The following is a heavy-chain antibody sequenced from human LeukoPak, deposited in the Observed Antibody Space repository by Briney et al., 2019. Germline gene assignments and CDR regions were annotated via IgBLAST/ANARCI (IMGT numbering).Heavy chain of an antibody. CDR2: IWSDGSNQ. V-gene: IGHV3-33*01. Sequence: PGGSLRLSCAASGFTFSSYAIHWVRQAPGKGLEWVAVIWSDGSNQFLANSVKGRFTISRDNSKNTLYLQMNSLRADDTAVYKCARDRRIELWSGYLDLWGRGTLVTVSS. CDR1: GFTFSSYA. J-gene: IGHJ2*01. CDR3: ARDRRIELWSGYLDL. D-gene: IGHD5-18*01.